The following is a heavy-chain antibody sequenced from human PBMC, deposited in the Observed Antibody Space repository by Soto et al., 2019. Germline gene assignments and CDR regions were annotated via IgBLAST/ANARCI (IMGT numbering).Heavy chain of an antibody. CDR3: ATTLVPMIAVAHDAFDI. V-gene: IGHV1-24*01. J-gene: IGHJ3*02. D-gene: IGHD6-19*01. CDR2: FDPEDGET. CDR1: GYTLTELS. Sequence: ASVKVSCKVSGYTLTELSMHWVRQAPGKGLEWMGGFDPEDGETIYAQKFQGRVTMTEDTSTDTAYMELSSLRSEDTAVYYCATTLVPMIAVAHDAFDIWGQGTMVTVSS.